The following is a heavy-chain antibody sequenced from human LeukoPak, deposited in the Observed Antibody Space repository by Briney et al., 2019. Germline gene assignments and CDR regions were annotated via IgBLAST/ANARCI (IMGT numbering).Heavy chain of an antibody. Sequence: NPSETLSLTCSVSGGSIKSSSSYWAWLRQPPGKALEWIGYIYYSGSIYSNPSLKSRVTISEDTSKNQFSLRLSSVTAADTAVYYCARSIFYYYYYGIDVWGQGTTVTVSS. D-gene: IGHD2-21*01. CDR2: IYYSGSI. J-gene: IGHJ6*02. CDR3: ARSIFYYYYYGIDV. V-gene: IGHV4-30-4*08. CDR1: GGSIKSSSSY.